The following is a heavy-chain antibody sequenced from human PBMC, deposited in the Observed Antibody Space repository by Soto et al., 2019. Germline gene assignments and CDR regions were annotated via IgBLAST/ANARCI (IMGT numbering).Heavy chain of an antibody. V-gene: IGHV4-34*01. D-gene: IGHD1-26*01. CDR3: PRAPKSGSAYSLRAYFDY. CDR2: INHSGST. CDR1: GGPFSGYY. Sequence: SETLSLTCAVYGGPFSGYYWSWIRQPPGKGLTWIGEINHSGSTNYNPSLKSRVTISVDTSKNQFSMKLSSVTAADTAMYYSPRAPKSGSAYSLRAYFDYLGQGTLVTVSS. J-gene: IGHJ4*02.